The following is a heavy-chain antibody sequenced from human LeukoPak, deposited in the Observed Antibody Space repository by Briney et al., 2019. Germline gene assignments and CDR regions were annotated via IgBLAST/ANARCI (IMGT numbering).Heavy chain of an antibody. CDR3: ARVSDFTGYSSSWYPYYYYYYMDV. CDR1: GGSISSYY. V-gene: IGHV4-59*01. CDR2: IYYSGST. Sequence: SETLSLTCTVSGGSISSYYWSWIRQPPGKGLEWIGYIYYSGSTNYNPSLKSRVTISVDTSKNQFSLKLSSVTAADTAVYYCARVSDFTGYSSSWYPYYYYYYMDVWGKGTTVTVSS. J-gene: IGHJ6*03. D-gene: IGHD6-13*01.